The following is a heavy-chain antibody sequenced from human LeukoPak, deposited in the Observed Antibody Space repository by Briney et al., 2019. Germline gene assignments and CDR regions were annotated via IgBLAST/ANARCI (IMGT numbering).Heavy chain of an antibody. V-gene: IGHV4-61*02. J-gene: IGHJ4*02. D-gene: IGHD6-19*01. CDR3: ARDGRAGSLFAY. CDR1: GGSISSGSYY. CDR2: IYTSGST. Sequence: SETLSLTCTVSGGSISSGSYYWSWIRQPAGKGLEWIGRIYTSGSTNYNPSLKSRVTISVDTSKNQFSPKLSSVTAADTAIYYCARDGRAGSLFAYWGQGTLVTVSS.